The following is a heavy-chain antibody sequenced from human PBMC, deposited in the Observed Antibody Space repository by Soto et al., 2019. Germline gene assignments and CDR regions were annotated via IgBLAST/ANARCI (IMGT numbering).Heavy chain of an antibody. CDR2: INPDNANT. D-gene: IGHD2-8*02. J-gene: IGHJ4*02. CDR1: GCTFISRA. V-gene: IGHV1-3*01. CDR3: ARDPGTGHYFDY. Sequence: ASVKVSCKVSGCTFISRALHWVRQAPGQRLEWMGWINPDNANTKYSQNFQGRVTFTRDTSATTAYMELRSLKSEDTAVYFCARDPGTGHYFDYWGQGTLVTVSS.